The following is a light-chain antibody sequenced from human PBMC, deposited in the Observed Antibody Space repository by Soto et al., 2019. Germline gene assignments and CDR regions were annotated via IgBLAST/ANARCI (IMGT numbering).Light chain of an antibody. J-gene: IGKJ1*01. Sequence: EIVLTQSPGTLLRFPGERATFSSRASLSLRSSYIAWYQHKPGQAPRILIYGASSRATGIPDRFSGSWAGTEFTLTITRLEPEDFAGYQCQQYGNSRWTFGQGTKVEIK. V-gene: IGKV3-20*01. CDR3: QQYGNSRWT. CDR1: LSLRSSY. CDR2: GAS.